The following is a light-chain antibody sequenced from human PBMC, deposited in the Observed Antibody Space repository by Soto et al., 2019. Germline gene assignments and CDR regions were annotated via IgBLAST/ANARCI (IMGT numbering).Light chain of an antibody. J-gene: IGLJ3*02. V-gene: IGLV1-40*01. CDR2: GNG. CDR1: SSNIGAGYD. CDR3: QSFDISLSGSV. Sequence: QAVVTQPPSVSGAPGQRVTISCTGSSSNIGAGYDVHWYQQVPGTAPKLLIYGNGNRPSGVPDRFSGSKSGTSASLAITGLQAEDEADYYCQSFDISLSGSVFGGGTKVTVL.